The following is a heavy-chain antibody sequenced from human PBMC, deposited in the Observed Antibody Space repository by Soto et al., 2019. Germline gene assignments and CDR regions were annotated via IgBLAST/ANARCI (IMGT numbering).Heavy chain of an antibody. CDR3: ERGDCSTTSCSAGILDD. D-gene: IGHD2-2*01. CDR2: ISSNGGST. CDR1: GFTFSSYA. J-gene: IGHJ4*02. V-gene: IGHV3-64*01. Sequence: EVQLVESGGGLVQPGGSLRLSCAASGFTFSSYAMHWVRQAPGKGLEYVSAISSNGGSTYYANSVKGRFTISRDNSKNTLYIQLGRRRAEDMAVYYCERGDCSTTSCSAGILDDWGQGTLVTVSS.